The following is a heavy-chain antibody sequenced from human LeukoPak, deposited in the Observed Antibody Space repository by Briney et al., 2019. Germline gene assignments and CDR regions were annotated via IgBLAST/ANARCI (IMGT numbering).Heavy chain of an antibody. CDR2: IYTSGST. J-gene: IGHJ5*02. D-gene: IGHD3-3*01. CDR3: ARMIAYDFWSGWFDP. Sequence: KPSETLSLTCTVSGGSISSYYWSWIRQPAGKGLEWIGRIYTSGSTNYNPSLKSRVTMSVDTSKNQFSLKLSSVTAADTAAYYCARMIAYDFWSGWFDPWGQGTLVTVSS. V-gene: IGHV4-4*07. CDR1: GGSISSYY.